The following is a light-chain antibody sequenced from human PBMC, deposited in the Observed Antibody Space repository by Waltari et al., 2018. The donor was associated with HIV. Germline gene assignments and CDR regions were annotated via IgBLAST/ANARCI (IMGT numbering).Light chain of an antibody. J-gene: IGLJ2*01. CDR2: GNT. CDR1: SPHIGAGYG. V-gene: IGLV1-40*01. Sequence: QSVLTQPPPVSGAPGQRVTISCTGISPHIGAGYGLHSYHHLTGTAPTTLIFGNTNRPSGIPDRFSGSKSDTSASLAITGLQAEDEADYYCQSYDSSLSVVVFGGGTKLTVL. CDR3: QSYDSSLSVVV.